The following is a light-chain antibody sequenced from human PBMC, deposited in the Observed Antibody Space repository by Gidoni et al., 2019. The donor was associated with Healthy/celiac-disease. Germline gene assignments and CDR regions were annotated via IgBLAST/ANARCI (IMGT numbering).Light chain of an antibody. Sequence: EIVLTQSPGTLSLSPGERATLSCRASQSVSSSYLAWYQQKPGQAPRLLIYGASSRATGIPDRFSGSGSGTDFTLTISRLDPEDFAVYYCQQYGSSPRKLTFGGGTKVEIK. V-gene: IGKV3-20*01. J-gene: IGKJ4*01. CDR3: QQYGSSPRKLT. CDR2: GAS. CDR1: QSVSSSY.